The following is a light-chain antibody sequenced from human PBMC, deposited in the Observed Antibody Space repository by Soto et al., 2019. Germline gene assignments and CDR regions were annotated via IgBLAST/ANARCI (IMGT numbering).Light chain of an antibody. CDR3: QQRTNWPPYT. V-gene: IGKV3-11*01. CDR1: QDISKY. CDR2: DAF. Sequence: EIVLTQSRATLSLSPGERATLSCRASQDISKYLAWYQQKPGQAPRLLIYDAFNRATGIPARFSGSGSGTDFTLTISSLEPEDFAVYYCQQRTNWPPYTFGQGTKLEIK. J-gene: IGKJ2*01.